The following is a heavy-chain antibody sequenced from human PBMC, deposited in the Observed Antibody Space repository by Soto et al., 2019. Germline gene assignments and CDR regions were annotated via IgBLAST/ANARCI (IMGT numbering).Heavy chain of an antibody. J-gene: IGHJ5*02. CDR1: GGSISSSSYY. V-gene: IGHV4-39*01. CDR3: ASPKIAFYNWFDP. Sequence: QLQLQESGPGLVKPSETLSLTCTVSGGSISSSSYYWGWIRQPPGKGLEWIGSIYYSGSTYYNPSPKVRVTISVDTSKNQFSLKLSSVTAADTAVYYCASPKIAFYNWFDPWGQGTLVTVSS. D-gene: IGHD3-3*02. CDR2: IYYSGST.